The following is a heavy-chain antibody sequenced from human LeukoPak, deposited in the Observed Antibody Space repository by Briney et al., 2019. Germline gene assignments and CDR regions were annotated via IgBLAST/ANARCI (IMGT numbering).Heavy chain of an antibody. CDR1: GYTFTSYD. J-gene: IGHJ5*02. CDR2: MNPNSGNT. D-gene: IGHD6-13*01. V-gene: IGHV1-8*01. Sequence: ASVKVSCKASGYTFTSYDINWVRQATGQGLEWMGWMNPNSGNTGYAQKFQGRVIMTRNTSISTAYMELSSLRSEDTAVYYCARGLGYIGSSWAFNWFDPWGQGTLVTVSS. CDR3: ARGLGYIGSSWAFNWFDP.